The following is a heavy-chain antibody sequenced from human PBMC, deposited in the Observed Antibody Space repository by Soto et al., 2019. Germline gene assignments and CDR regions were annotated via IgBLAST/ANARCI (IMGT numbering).Heavy chain of an antibody. J-gene: IGHJ3*02. V-gene: IGHV1-18*01. CDR2: ISAYNGNT. Sequence: ASVKVSCKASGYTFTSYGISWVRQAPGQGLEWMGWISAYNGNTNYAQKLQGRVTMTTDTSTSTAYMELRSLRSDDTAVYYCASADYGDYAGAFDIWGQGTMVTVSS. D-gene: IGHD4-17*01. CDR1: GYTFTSYG. CDR3: ASADYGDYAGAFDI.